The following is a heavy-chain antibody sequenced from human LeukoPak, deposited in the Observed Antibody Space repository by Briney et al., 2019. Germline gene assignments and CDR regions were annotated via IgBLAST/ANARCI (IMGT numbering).Heavy chain of an antibody. V-gene: IGHV4-4*02. Sequence: SETLSLTCSVSGGAIRSGGWWSWVRQSPGKGLEWIGDIYNSGRTNYSPSLKSRVTISVDKFRNQFSLKMTSATAADTAVYYCARDPNNSHYYRNWDYWGQGVLVIVSS. CDR3: ARDPNNSHYYRNWDY. D-gene: IGHD1-1*01. CDR2: IYNSGRT. J-gene: IGHJ4*02. CDR1: GGAIRSGGW.